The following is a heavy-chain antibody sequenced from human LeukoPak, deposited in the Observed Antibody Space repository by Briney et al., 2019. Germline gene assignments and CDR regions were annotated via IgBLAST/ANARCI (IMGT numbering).Heavy chain of an antibody. J-gene: IGHJ4*02. CDR1: GFTFSSYA. V-gene: IGHV3-30-3*01. CDR2: ISYDGSNK. D-gene: IGHD2-21*02. Sequence: AGGSLRLSCAASGFTFSSYAMHWVRQAPGKGLEWVTVISYDGSNKYYADSVKGRFTISRDNSKNTLYLQMNSLRAEDTAVYYCARVGDIVVVTAIADYWGQGTLVTVSS. CDR3: ARVGDIVVVTAIADY.